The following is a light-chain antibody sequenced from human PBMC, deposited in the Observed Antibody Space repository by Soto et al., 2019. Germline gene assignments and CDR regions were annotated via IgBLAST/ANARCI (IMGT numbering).Light chain of an antibody. CDR2: DAS. CDR1: QTISQW. Sequence: DIQMTQSPSTLSASLGDRVTITCRASQTISQWLAWYQQKPGKAPKLLIYDASSLETRVPSRFSGSGSGTEFTLTISSLQPDDFATYYCQQYNTWYSFGQGTKLEVK. J-gene: IGKJ2*03. V-gene: IGKV1-5*01. CDR3: QQYNTWYS.